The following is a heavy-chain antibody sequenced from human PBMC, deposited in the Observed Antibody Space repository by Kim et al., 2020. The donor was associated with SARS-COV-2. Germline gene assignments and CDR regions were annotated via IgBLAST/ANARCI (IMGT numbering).Heavy chain of an antibody. Sequence: SETLSLTCAVYGGSFSGYYWSWIRQPPGKGLEWIGEINHSGSTNYNPSLKSRVTISVDTSKNQFSLKLSSVTAADTAVYYCARRVRKMATNVLGVYYFDYWGQGTLVTVSS. CDR1: GGSFSGYY. CDR3: ARRVRKMATNVLGVYYFDY. CDR2: INHSGST. D-gene: IGHD5-12*01. J-gene: IGHJ4*02. V-gene: IGHV4-34*01.